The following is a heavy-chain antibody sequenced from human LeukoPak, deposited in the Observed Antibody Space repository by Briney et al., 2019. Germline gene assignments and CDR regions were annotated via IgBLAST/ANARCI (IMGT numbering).Heavy chain of an antibody. J-gene: IGHJ5*01. D-gene: IGHD3-10*01. CDR3: ARLGWVYGSGSMNWFYS. V-gene: IGHV4-34*01. CDR1: GGSFSGYY. CDR2: IYYSGST. Sequence: PSETLSLTCAVYGGSFSGYYWSWIRQPPGKGLEWIGSIYYSGSTYYNPSLKSRVTISVDTSKNQFSLTMTSVAAADTSVYFCARLGWVYGSGSMNWFYSWGQGILVTVSS.